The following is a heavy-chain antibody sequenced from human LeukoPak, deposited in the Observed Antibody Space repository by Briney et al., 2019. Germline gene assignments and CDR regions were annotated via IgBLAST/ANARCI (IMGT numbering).Heavy chain of an antibody. CDR2: INPSGGST. Sequence: ASVKVSCKASGYTFTSYYMHWVRQAPGQGLEWMGIINPSGGSTSYAQKFQGRVTMTRDTSTSTVYTGLSSLRSEDTAVYYCARDGPLGIAVAGTGWFDPWGQGTLVTVSS. J-gene: IGHJ5*02. V-gene: IGHV1-46*01. D-gene: IGHD6-19*01. CDR1: GYTFTSYY. CDR3: ARDGPLGIAVAGTGWFDP.